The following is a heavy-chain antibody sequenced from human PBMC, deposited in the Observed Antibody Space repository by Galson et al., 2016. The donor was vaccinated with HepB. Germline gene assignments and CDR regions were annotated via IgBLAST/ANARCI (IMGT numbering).Heavy chain of an antibody. J-gene: IGHJ4*02. D-gene: IGHD7-27*01. V-gene: IGHV3-9*01. Sequence: SLRLSCAASGFTFDGYAMHWVRQTPGKGLEWVSGISWNSGSIGYADSVKGRFIISRDNAKNSLYLQMNSLRSEDTAVYYCARDLTGADYWGQGTLVTVSS. CDR2: ISWNSGSI. CDR3: ARDLTGADY. CDR1: GFTFDGYA.